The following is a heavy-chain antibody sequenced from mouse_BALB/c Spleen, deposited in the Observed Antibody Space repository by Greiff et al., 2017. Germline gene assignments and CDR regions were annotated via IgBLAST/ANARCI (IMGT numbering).Heavy chain of an antibody. V-gene: IGHV1-31*01. J-gene: IGHJ2*01. CDR1: GYSFTGYY. D-gene: IGHD1-1*01. CDR3: ARWTVVATDY. CDR2: INPYNGAT. Sequence: EVQLQQSGPELVKPGASVKISCKASGYSFTGYYMHWVKQSHVKSLEWIGRINPYNGATSYNQNFKDKASLTVDKSSSTAYMELHSLTSEDSAVYYCARWTVVATDYWGQGTTLTVSS.